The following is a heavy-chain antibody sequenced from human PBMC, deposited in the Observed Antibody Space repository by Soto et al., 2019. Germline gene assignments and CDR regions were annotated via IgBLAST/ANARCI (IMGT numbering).Heavy chain of an antibody. D-gene: IGHD2-2*01. CDR1: GGTFSSYT. Sequence: QVQLVQSGAEVKKPGSSVKVSCKASGGTFSSYTISWVRQAPGQGLEWMGRIIPILGIANYAQKFQGRVPITAEKSTSTDYMELSSLRSEDTAVYYCARVPRYCSSTSCYGSYYGMDVWGQGTTVTVSS. J-gene: IGHJ6*02. V-gene: IGHV1-69*02. CDR2: IIPILGIA. CDR3: ARVPRYCSSTSCYGSYYGMDV.